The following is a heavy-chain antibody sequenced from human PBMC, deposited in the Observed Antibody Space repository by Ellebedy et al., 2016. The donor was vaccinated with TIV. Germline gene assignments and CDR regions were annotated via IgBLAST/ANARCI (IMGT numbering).Heavy chain of an antibody. D-gene: IGHD3-10*01. CDR2: ISGDGGST. J-gene: IGHJ4*02. Sequence: GESLKISCAASGFTFDDYAMHWVRQAPGKGLEWVSLISGDGGSTYYADSVKGRFTISRDNSRNSLYLQMNSLRTEDTALYYCAKDPDYYGSGSYDYWGQGTLVTVSS. CDR3: AKDPDYYGSGSYDY. V-gene: IGHV3-43*02. CDR1: GFTFDDYA.